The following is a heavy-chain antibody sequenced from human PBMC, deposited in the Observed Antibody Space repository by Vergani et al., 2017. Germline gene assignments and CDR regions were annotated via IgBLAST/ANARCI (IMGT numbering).Heavy chain of an antibody. CDR1: EFTFSNYA. J-gene: IGHJ4*02. D-gene: IGHD3-10*01. CDR3: AKQYFVSGNYLFDY. CDR2: ISGSGVSA. Sequence: EVQLLESGGGLVQPGGSLRLTCAASEFTFSNYAMNWVRQAPGKGLEWVSGISGSGVSAYYTDPVKGRFTLSRDNSKNMLSLQMNNLRTEDTAIYYCAKQYFVSGNYLFDYWGQGTLVTVSS. V-gene: IGHV3-23*01.